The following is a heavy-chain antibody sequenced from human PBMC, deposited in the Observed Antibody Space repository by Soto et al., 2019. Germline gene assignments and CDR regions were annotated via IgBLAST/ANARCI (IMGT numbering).Heavy chain of an antibody. D-gene: IGHD6-13*01. CDR2: ISAYNGNT. CDR1: GYTFTSYG. J-gene: IGHJ4*02. Sequence: ASVKVSCKASGYTFTSYGISWVRQAPGQGLEWMGWISAYNGNTNYAQKLQGRVTMTTDTSTSTAYMELRSLRSDDTAVYYCARDFGGEQQLALFDYWGQATLVTVS. CDR3: ARDFGGEQQLALFDY. V-gene: IGHV1-18*01.